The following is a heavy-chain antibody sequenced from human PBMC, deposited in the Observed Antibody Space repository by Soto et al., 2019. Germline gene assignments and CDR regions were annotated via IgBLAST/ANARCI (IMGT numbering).Heavy chain of an antibody. D-gene: IGHD3-10*01. V-gene: IGHV4-34*01. CDR1: GGSFSGYY. Sequence: PSETLSLTCAVYGGSFSGYYWSWIRQPPGKGLEWIGEINHSGSTNYNPSLKSRVTISVDTSKNQFSLKLSSVTAADTAVYYCAMSLWFGNTPNWFDPWGQGTLVTVSS. CDR3: AMSLWFGNTPNWFDP. CDR2: INHSGST. J-gene: IGHJ5*02.